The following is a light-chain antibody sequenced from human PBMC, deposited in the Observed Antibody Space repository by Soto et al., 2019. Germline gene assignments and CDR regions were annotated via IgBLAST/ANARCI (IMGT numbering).Light chain of an antibody. CDR1: QSISYY. Sequence: DVQMTQSPSSLSASVGDRVTITCRASQSISYYLNWYQQKPGNAPNLLISSSSTLQSGVPSRFSGSGSGTAFTLTISTLQLEDVATYYCQQSDTTPLTFGPGTKVEI. CDR2: SSS. J-gene: IGKJ3*01. CDR3: QQSDTTPLT. V-gene: IGKV1-39*01.